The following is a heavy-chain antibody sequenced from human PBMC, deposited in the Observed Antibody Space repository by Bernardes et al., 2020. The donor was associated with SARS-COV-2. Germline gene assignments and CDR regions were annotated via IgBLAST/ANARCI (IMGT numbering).Heavy chain of an antibody. CDR1: GFIFRNYG. D-gene: IGHD3-22*01. J-gene: IGHJ4*02. CDR3: ARSAYYDSRDYRIDF. Sequence: GGSLRLSRTTSGFIFRNYGMHWVRQSPGQGLEWMAILWYDGRNKYYADSAKGRFTISRDNSRDTVYLDMNSLRDDDTAIYHCARSAYYDSRDYRIDFWGQGTLVTVS. CDR2: LWYDGRNK. V-gene: IGHV3-33*01.